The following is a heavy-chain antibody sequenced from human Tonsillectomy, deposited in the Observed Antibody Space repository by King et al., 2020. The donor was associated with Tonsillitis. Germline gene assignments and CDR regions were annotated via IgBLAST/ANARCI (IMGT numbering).Heavy chain of an antibody. CDR1: GYTFTDYW. CDR3: ATFAVKFLTVAGGENWFDT. V-gene: IGHV5-51*01. Sequence: QLVQSGAEVKKPGESLKISCKTSGYTFTDYWIGWVRQKSGQGLEWMGIIYPVDSETRYSPSFQGQVTISADKSLNTTYLQWGSLKASDTAMYYCATFAVKFLTVAGGENWFDTWGQGTLVIVSS. D-gene: IGHD6-19*01. CDR2: IYPVDSET. J-gene: IGHJ5*02.